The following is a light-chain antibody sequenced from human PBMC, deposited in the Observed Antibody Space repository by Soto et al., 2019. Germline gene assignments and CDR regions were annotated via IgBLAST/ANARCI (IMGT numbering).Light chain of an antibody. V-gene: IGKV1-27*01. J-gene: IGKJ3*01. CDR2: AAS. CDR3: ERYDNLPGT. CDR1: QGISNY. Sequence: DIQMTQSPISLSASVGDRVTITCRASQGISNYVAWYQQKPGKVPSLLIYAASMLQSGVPSRFSGSGSGTDFTLTISSLQPEDVAAYYCERYDNLPGTFGPGTKVDI.